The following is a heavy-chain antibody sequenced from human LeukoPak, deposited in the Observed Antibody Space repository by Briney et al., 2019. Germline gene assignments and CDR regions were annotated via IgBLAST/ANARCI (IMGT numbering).Heavy chain of an antibody. CDR3: ARTMYYYDSSGPFDY. CDR1: GGSISSYY. D-gene: IGHD3-22*01. J-gene: IGHJ4*02. Sequence: SETLSLTCTVSGGSISSYYWSWVRQPAGKGLEWIGRIYTSGSTNYSPSLKSRVTMSVDTSKNQFSPKLSSVTAADTAVYYCARTMYYYDSSGPFDYWGQGTLVTVSS. CDR2: IYTSGST. V-gene: IGHV4-4*07.